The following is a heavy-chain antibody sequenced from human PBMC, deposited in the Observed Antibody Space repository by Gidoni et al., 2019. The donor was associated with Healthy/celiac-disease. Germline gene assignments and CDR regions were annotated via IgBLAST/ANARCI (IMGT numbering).Heavy chain of an antibody. D-gene: IGHD6-19*01. V-gene: IGHV4-34*01. CDR2: INHSGST. CDR3: ARGVCSSGCGTSYYYYYYGMDV. CDR1: GGSFSGYY. J-gene: IGHJ6*02. Sequence: QVQLQQWGAGLLKPSETLSLTCAIYGGSFSGYYWSWIRQPPGKGLEWIGEINHSGSTNYNPSLKSRFTISVDTSKNQFSLKLSSVTAADTAVYYCARGVCSSGCGTSYYYYYYGMDVWGQGTTVTVSS.